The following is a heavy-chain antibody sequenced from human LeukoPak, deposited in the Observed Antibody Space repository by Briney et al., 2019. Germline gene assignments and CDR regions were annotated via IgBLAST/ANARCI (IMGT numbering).Heavy chain of an antibody. CDR3: ARDWPYDSSGYHYNWGWFDP. V-gene: IGHV1-2*02. Sequence: ASVKVSCKASGYTFTGYYMHWVRQAPGQGLEWMGWMNPNSGGTYYAQKFQGRVTMTRDTSISTAYMELSKLRSDDTAIYYCARDWPYDSSGYHYNWGWFDPWGQGTLVTVSS. J-gene: IGHJ5*02. CDR2: MNPNSGGT. D-gene: IGHD3-22*01. CDR1: GYTFTGYY.